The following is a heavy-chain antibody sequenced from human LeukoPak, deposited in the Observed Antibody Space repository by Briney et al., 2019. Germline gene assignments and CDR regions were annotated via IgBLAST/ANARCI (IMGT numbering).Heavy chain of an antibody. Sequence: SSETLSLTCTVSGGSISSYYRSWIRQPPGKGLEWIGYIYYSGSTNYNPSLKSRVTISVDTSKNQFSLKLSSVTAADTAVYYCARMVTPRGWFDPWGQGTLVTVSS. J-gene: IGHJ5*02. CDR3: ARMVTPRGWFDP. D-gene: IGHD2-21*02. CDR2: IYYSGST. V-gene: IGHV4-59*01. CDR1: GGSISSYY.